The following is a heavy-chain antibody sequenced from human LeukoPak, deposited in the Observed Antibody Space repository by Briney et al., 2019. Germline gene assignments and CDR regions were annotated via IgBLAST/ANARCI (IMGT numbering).Heavy chain of an antibody. CDR2: INHSGST. D-gene: IGHD3-3*01. J-gene: IGHJ3*02. V-gene: IGHV4-34*01. CDR3: ARDRAQEYDFWSGYYTDDAFDI. Sequence: PSETLSLTCAVYGGSLSGYYWSWIRQPPGKGLEWIGEINHSGSTNYNPSLKSRVTISVDTSKNQFSLKLSSVTAADTAVYYCARDRAQEYDFWSGYYTDDAFDIWGQGTVVTVSS. CDR1: GGSLSGYY.